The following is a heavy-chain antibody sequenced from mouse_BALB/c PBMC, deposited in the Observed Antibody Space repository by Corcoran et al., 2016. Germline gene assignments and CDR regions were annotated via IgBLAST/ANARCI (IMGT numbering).Heavy chain of an antibody. J-gene: IGHJ1*01. D-gene: IGHD2-14*01. CDR3: ARDRYWYFDV. V-gene: IGHV1-26*01. CDR2: VDPNNGGT. CDR1: GSTFTAYY. Sequence: EVQLQQSGPGLVKPGASVKMSCKASGSTFTAYYMNWLKQSHGKNLEWIGDVDPNNGGTSYSQNFKGKATLTVDKSSSTAYMQLNSLTSEDSAVYFCARDRYWYFDVWGAGTTVTVSS.